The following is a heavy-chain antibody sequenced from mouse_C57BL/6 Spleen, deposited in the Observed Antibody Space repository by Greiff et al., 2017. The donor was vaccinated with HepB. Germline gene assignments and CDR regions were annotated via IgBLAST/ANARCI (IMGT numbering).Heavy chain of an antibody. CDR3: AREGFYYGRAMDY. CDR1: GYTFTSYW. Sequence: VQLQQPGAELVKPGASVKMSCKASGYTFTSYWITWVKQRPGRGLEWIGDIYPGSGSTNYNEKFKSKATLTVDTSSSTAYMQLSSLTSEDSAVYYCAREGFYYGRAMDYWGQGTSVTVSS. V-gene: IGHV1-55*01. D-gene: IGHD1-1*01. J-gene: IGHJ4*01. CDR2: IYPGSGST.